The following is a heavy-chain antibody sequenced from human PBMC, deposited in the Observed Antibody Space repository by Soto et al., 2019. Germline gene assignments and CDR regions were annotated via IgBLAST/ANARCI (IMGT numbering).Heavy chain of an antibody. CDR1: NAW. CDR2: IKSKTDGGTT. Sequence: NAWMNWVRQAPGKGLEWVGRIKSKTDGGTTDYAAPVKGRFTISRDDSKNTLYLQMNSLKTEDTAVYYCTTVITMIVVVINAFDIWGQGTMVTVSS. V-gene: IGHV3-15*07. CDR3: TTVITMIVVVINAFDI. D-gene: IGHD3-22*01. J-gene: IGHJ3*02.